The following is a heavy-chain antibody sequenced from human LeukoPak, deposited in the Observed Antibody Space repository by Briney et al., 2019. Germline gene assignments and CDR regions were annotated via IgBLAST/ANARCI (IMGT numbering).Heavy chain of an antibody. CDR1: GYSFSSYW. CDR2: IYPGDSDT. J-gene: IGHJ4*02. D-gene: IGHD2-21*02. CDR3: ARHGGDSPTGVYFDY. V-gene: IGHV5-51*01. Sequence: GESLKISCKGSGYSFSSYWIGWVRQMPGKGLEWMGIIYPGDSDTRYGPSFQGQVTISADKSISTAYLQWSSLKASDTAMYYCARHGGDSPTGVYFDYWGQGTLVTVSS.